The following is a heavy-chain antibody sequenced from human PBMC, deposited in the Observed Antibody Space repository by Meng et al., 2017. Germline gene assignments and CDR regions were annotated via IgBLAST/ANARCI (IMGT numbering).Heavy chain of an antibody. D-gene: IGHD3-10*01. CDR2: ISYDGSNK. CDR3: ASMGY. V-gene: IGHV3-30*01. Sequence: QRQLVGFGVRLVPPGRSLRLPFAALGFTFSSYAMHLVRQAPGKGLEWVAVISYDGSNKYYADSVKGRFTISRDNSKNTLYLQMNSLRAEDTAVYYCASMGYWGQGTLVTVSS. CDR1: GFTFSSYA. J-gene: IGHJ4*02.